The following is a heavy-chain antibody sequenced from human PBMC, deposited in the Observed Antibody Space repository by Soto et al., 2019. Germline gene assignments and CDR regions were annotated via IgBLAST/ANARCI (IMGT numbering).Heavy chain of an antibody. D-gene: IGHD3-22*01. CDR2: INPSGGST. CDR3: ASYDSSGPDAFDI. V-gene: IGHV1-46*03. Sequence: ASVKVSCKASGYTFTSYYMHWVRQAPGQGLEWMGIINPSGGSTSYAQKFQGRVTMTRDTSTSTVYMELSSLRSEDTAVYYCASYDSSGPDAFDIWGQGTMVTVS. CDR1: GYTFTSYY. J-gene: IGHJ3*02.